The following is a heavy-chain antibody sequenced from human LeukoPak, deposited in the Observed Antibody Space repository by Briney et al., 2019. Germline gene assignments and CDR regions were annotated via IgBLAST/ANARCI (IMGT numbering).Heavy chain of an antibody. V-gene: IGHV3-23*01. J-gene: IGHJ4*02. Sequence: GGSLRLSCAASGFTFSSYTMSWVRQAPGKGLEWVSAISGSGGSTYYADSVKGRFTISRDNSKNTLYLQMNSLRAEDTAVYYCAKCINYDFWSGYYDYWGQGTLVTVSS. CDR2: ISGSGGST. D-gene: IGHD3-3*01. CDR1: GFTFSSYT. CDR3: AKCINYDFWSGYYDY.